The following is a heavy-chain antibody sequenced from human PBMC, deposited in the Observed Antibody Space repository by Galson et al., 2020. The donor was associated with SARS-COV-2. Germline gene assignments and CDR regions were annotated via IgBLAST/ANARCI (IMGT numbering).Heavy chain of an antibody. V-gene: IGHV3-73*01. CDR1: GFTFSGSA. D-gene: IGHD2-2*01. CDR2: IKSKATSYAT. J-gene: IGHJ5*02. CDR3: TIGYCSSTACYPRFDP. Sequence: GGSLRLSCAASGFTFSGSAMHWVRQASGKGLEWVGRIKSKATSYATAYAASVKGRFTISRDDSKNTAYLQMNSLKTEDTAVYYCTIGYCSSTACYPRFDPWGQGTLVTVSS.